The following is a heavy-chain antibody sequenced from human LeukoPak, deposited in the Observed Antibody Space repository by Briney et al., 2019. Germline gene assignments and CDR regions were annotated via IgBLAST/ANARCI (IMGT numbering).Heavy chain of an antibody. J-gene: IGHJ6*02. CDR1: GGSISSGSYY. CDR2: IYTSGST. D-gene: IGHD2-2*01. CDR3: ARGYCSSTSCHYYYGMDV. V-gene: IGHV4-61*02. Sequence: SQTLSLTCTVSGGSISSGSYYWSWIRQPAGKGLEWIGRIYTSGSTYYNPSLKSRVTISVDRSKNQFSLKLSSVTAADTAVYYCARGYCSSTSCHYYYGMDVWGQGTTVTVSS.